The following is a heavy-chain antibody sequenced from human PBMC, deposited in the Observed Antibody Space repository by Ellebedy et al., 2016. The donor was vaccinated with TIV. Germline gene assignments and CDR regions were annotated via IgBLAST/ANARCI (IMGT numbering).Heavy chain of an antibody. D-gene: IGHD3-16*02. CDR2: INPNSCGT. CDR3: ARGQEDMITFGGVIVNLEYYYGMDV. Sequence: AASVKVSCKASGYTFTGYYVHWARQAPGQGLEWMGWINPNSCGTNYAQKVQGWVTMTRDTSISTAYMELNRLRSDDTAVYFCARGQEDMITFGGVIVNLEYYYGMDVWGQGTTVTVSS. CDR1: GYTFTGYY. J-gene: IGHJ6*02. V-gene: IGHV1-2*04.